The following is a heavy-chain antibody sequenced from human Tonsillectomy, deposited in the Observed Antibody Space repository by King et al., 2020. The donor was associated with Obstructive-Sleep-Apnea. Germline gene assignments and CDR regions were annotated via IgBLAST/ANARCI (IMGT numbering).Heavy chain of an antibody. CDR3: ARVLPGYLEYYFDY. CDR1: GFTFSSNY. J-gene: IGHJ4*02. Sequence: VQLVESGGGLVQPGGSLRLSCAASGFTFSSNYMHWVRQAPGKGLVWVSRITSDGSTTTYADSVKGRFTISRDNAENTLYLQMNSLRAEDTAVYCCARVLPGYLEYYFDYWGQGTLVTVSS. V-gene: IGHV3-74*01. D-gene: IGHD3-3*01. CDR2: ITSDGSTT.